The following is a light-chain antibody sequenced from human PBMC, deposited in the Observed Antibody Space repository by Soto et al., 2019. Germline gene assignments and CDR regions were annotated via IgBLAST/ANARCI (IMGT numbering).Light chain of an antibody. Sequence: QSALTQPRSVSGSPGQSVTISCTGTNSDVGGYNYVSWYQQYPGKAPKLMISGVSERPSGVPDRFSGSKSGNTASLTISGLQAEDEADYYCSAYTVSRTYVFGTGTKLTVL. CDR3: SAYTVSRTYV. V-gene: IGLV2-11*01. J-gene: IGLJ1*01. CDR2: GVS. CDR1: NSDVGGYNY.